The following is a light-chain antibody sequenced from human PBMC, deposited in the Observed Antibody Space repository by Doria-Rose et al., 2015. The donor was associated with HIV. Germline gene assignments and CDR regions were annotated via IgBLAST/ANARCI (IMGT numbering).Light chain of an antibody. V-gene: IGKV3-20*01. J-gene: IGKJ2*01. Sequence: TQSPGTLSLSPGERATLSCRASQSVSNKYVAWYQQKPGQAPRLLIYGASSRAAGISDRFSGSGSGTDFTLTITRLEPEDFAVFFCQQYGSSPYTFGQGTKLQIK. CDR1: QSVSNKY. CDR3: QQYGSSPYT. CDR2: GAS.